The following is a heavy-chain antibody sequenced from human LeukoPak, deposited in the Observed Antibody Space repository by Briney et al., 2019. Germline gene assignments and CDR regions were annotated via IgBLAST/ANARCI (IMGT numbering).Heavy chain of an antibody. CDR2: INAGNGNT. V-gene: IGHV1-3*01. CDR1: GYTFTSYA. Sequence: AASVKVSCKASGYTFTSYAMHWVRQAPGQRLEWMGWINAGNGNTKYSQKFQGRVTITRDTSASTAYMELSSLRSEDTAVYYCAGESEGVDYDILTGPPGMDVWGKGTTVTVSS. D-gene: IGHD3-9*01. CDR3: AGESEGVDYDILTGPPGMDV. J-gene: IGHJ6*04.